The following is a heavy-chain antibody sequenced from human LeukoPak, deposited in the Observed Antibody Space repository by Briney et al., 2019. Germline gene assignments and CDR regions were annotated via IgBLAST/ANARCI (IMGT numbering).Heavy chain of an antibody. D-gene: IGHD4-23*01. V-gene: IGHV1-24*01. CDR2: FDPEDGET. CDR3: ATLGDYGGNSGSDY. J-gene: IGHJ4*02. Sequence: ASVKVSCKVSGYTLTELSMHWVRQAPGKGLEWMGGFDPEDGETIYAQKFQGRVTMTEDTSTDTAYMELSSLRSEDTAVYYCATLGDYGGNSGSDYWGQGTLVTVSS. CDR1: GYTLTELS.